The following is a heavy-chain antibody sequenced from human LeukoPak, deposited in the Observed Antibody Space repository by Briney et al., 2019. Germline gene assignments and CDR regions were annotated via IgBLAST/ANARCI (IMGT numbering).Heavy chain of an antibody. J-gene: IGHJ4*02. CDR2: INPNSGGT. Sequence: AASVKVSCKASGYTFTGYYMHWVRQAPGQGLEWMGWINPNSGGTNYAQKFQGRVTMTRDTSISTAHMELSRLRSDDTAVYYCARGLTVTTQTVVDYWGQGTLVTVSS. CDR1: GYTFTGYY. D-gene: IGHD4-17*01. CDR3: ARGLTVTTQTVVDY. V-gene: IGHV1-2*02.